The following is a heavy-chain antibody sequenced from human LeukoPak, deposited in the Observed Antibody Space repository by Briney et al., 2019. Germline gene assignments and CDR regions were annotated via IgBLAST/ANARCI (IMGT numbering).Heavy chain of an antibody. Sequence: PGGSLRLSCAASGFTFSSYWMSWVRQAPGKGLEWVANIKQDGSEKYYVDSVKGRFTISRDNAKNSLYLQMNSLRAEDTAVYYCARNPRISSGYPNDYWGQGTLVTVSS. CDR3: ARNPRISSGYPNDY. V-gene: IGHV3-7*01. CDR1: GFTFSSYW. J-gene: IGHJ4*02. CDR2: IKQDGSEK. D-gene: IGHD3-22*01.